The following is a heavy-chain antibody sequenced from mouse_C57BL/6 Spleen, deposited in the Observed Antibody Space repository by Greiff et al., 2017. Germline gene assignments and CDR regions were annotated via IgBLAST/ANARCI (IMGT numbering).Heavy chain of an antibody. Sequence: VQLQQSGPELVKPGASVKIPCKASGYTFTDYNMDWVKQSHGKSLEWIGDINPNNGGTIYNQKFKGKATLTVDKSSSTAYMELRSLTSEDTAVYYCAREGEQLRLRGFAYWGQGTLVTVSA. CDR1: GYTFTDYN. V-gene: IGHV1-18*01. D-gene: IGHD3-2*02. CDR3: AREGEQLRLRGFAY. CDR2: INPNNGGT. J-gene: IGHJ3*01.